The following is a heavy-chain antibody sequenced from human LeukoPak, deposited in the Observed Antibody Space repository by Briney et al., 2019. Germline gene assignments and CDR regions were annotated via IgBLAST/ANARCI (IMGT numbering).Heavy chain of an antibody. Sequence: LSGRSLRLSCAASGFTFDDYAMHWVRQAPGKGLEWVSGISWNSGSIGYADSVKGRFTISRDNAKNSLYLQMNSLRAEDTALYYCAKDIVASSWHNYDAFDIWGQGTMVTVSS. CDR2: ISWNSGSI. D-gene: IGHD6-13*01. J-gene: IGHJ3*02. V-gene: IGHV3-9*01. CDR1: GFTFDDYA. CDR3: AKDIVASSWHNYDAFDI.